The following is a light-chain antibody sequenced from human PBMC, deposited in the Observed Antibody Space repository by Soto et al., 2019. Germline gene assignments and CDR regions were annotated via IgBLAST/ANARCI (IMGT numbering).Light chain of an antibody. J-gene: IGKJ1*01. V-gene: IGKV3-20*01. Sequence: IVLTQSPGILSLSPGEGATLSCRASQTVSSNFVAWYQQKPGQAPRLLMYGASNRATGIPDRFSGSGSGTDFTLTISRLEPEDFAVYLCQQYGSSPPWTFGQGTKVEV. CDR1: QTVSSNF. CDR2: GAS. CDR3: QQYGSSPPWT.